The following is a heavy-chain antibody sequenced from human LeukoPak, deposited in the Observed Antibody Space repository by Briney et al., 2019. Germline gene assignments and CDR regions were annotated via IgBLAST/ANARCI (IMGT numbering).Heavy chain of an antibody. CDR2: IKQDGSEK. J-gene: IGHJ6*04. D-gene: IGHD2-2*01. CDR3: ARDQGCSSTSCFGAPIDV. CDR1: GFTFSTYW. Sequence: PGGSLRLSCAASGFTFSTYWMSWVRQAPGKGLEWVGNIKQDGSEKYYVDSVKGRFTISRDNAKNSLYLQMNSLRAEDTAVYYCARDQGCSSTSCFGAPIDVWGKGTTVTVSS. V-gene: IGHV3-7*01.